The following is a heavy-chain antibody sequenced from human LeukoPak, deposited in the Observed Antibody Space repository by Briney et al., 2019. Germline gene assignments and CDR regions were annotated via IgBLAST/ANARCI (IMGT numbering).Heavy chain of an antibody. J-gene: IGHJ4*02. CDR2: ISGSGGST. Sequence: GGSLRLSCAASGFTFSSYAMSWVRQAPGKGLEWVSAISGSGGSTYYADSVKGRFTISRDNSKNTLYLQMNSLRAEDTAVYYCASSSIWNYGSRPHYWGQGTLVTVSS. CDR3: ASSSIWNYGSRPHY. D-gene: IGHD1-7*01. CDR1: GFTFSSYA. V-gene: IGHV3-23*01.